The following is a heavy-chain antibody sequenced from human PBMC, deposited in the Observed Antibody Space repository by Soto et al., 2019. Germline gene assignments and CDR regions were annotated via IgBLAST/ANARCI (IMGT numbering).Heavy chain of an antibody. CDR2: ISAYNGNT. D-gene: IGHD3-10*01. CDR1: GYTFTSYG. V-gene: IGHV1-18*01. J-gene: IGHJ1*01. Sequence: ASVKVSCKASGYTFTSYGMSWVRQAPGQGLEWMGWISAYNGNTNYAQKLQGRVTMTTETSTSTAHMELRSLRSDDTAVYYCGRVPAPWFGELAEYFQHWGQGTLVTDS. CDR3: GRVPAPWFGELAEYFQH.